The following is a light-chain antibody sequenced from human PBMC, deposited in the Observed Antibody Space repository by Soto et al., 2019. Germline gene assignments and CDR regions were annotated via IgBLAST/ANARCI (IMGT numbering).Light chain of an antibody. CDR2: EVT. V-gene: IGLV2-8*01. CDR1: SSDVGGYNS. CDR3: SSYAVNNRLGV. J-gene: IGLJ2*01. Sequence: QSVLTQPPSASGSLGQSVTISCTGTSSDVGGYNSVSWYQQHPGKAPKLLLYEVTERPSGVPDRFSGSKSGQTASLTVSGLQAEDEADYYCSSYAVNNRLGVFGGGTKLTVL.